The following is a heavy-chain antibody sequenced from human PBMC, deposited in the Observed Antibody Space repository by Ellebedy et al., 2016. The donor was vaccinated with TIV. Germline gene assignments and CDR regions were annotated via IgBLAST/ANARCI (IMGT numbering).Heavy chain of an antibody. J-gene: IGHJ6*02. Sequence: GESLKISCAASGFTFSSYSMNWVRQAPGKGLEWVSYISSSSSTIYYADSVKGRFTISRDTAKNSLYLQMNSLRAEDTALYYCATSRGYCSGGSCLDGMDVWGQGTTVTVSS. D-gene: IGHD2-15*01. V-gene: IGHV3-48*04. CDR3: ATSRGYCSGGSCLDGMDV. CDR1: GFTFSSYS. CDR2: ISSSSSTI.